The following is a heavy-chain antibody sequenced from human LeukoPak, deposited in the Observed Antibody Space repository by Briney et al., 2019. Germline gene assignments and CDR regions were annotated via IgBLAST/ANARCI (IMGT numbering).Heavy chain of an antibody. CDR2: INWNGGRT. D-gene: IGHD4-17*01. CDR1: GFTVSNNS. J-gene: IGHJ4*02. Sequence: GGSLRLSCAASGFTVSNNSMSWVRQAPGKGLEWVSGINWNGGRTGYADSVKGRFTISRDNAKNSLYLQMNSLRAEDTALYYCARDYDYGDYPGYWGQGTLVTVSS. CDR3: ARDYDYGDYPGY. V-gene: IGHV3-20*04.